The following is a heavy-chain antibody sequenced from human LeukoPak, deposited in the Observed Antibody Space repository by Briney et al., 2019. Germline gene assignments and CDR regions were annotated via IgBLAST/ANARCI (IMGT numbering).Heavy chain of an antibody. D-gene: IGHD3-22*01. CDR2: MNPNSGNT. Sequence: ASVKVSCTASGYTFTGYYMHWVRQATGQGLEWMGWMNPNSGNTGYAQKFQGRVTMTRNTSISTAYMELSSLRSEDTAVYYCARGAYYYDSSMHYWGQGTLVTVSS. CDR3: ARGAYYYDSSMHY. V-gene: IGHV1-8*02. J-gene: IGHJ4*02. CDR1: GYTFTGYY.